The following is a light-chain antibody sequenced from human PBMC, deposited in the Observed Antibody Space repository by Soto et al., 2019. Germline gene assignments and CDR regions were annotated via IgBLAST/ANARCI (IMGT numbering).Light chain of an antibody. J-gene: IGKJ3*01. CDR1: QSISSW. CDR2: DAS. V-gene: IGKV1-5*01. CDR3: QQYNCYSN. Sequence: DIQMTQSPSTLSASVGDRVTITCRASQSISSWLAWYQQKPGKAPKLLIYDASSLESGVPPRFSGSGSGTEFNLTISSLQPDDFATYYCQQYNCYSNFGHGTKVDIK.